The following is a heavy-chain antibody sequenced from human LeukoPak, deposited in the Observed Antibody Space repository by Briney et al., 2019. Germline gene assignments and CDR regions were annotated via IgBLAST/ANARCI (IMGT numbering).Heavy chain of an antibody. CDR2: FSGSGGTT. Sequence: GGSLRLSCAASGFTFSSYAMNWVRQAPGRGLEWVSGFSGSGGTTYYADSVKGRFTISRDNSKNTLSLQMNSLRAEDTAVYYCANGNRCTSPNCLGYYYFYMDVWGKGTTVTVSS. J-gene: IGHJ6*03. CDR3: ANGNRCTSPNCLGYYYFYMDV. CDR1: GFTFSSYA. V-gene: IGHV3-23*01. D-gene: IGHD2-8*01.